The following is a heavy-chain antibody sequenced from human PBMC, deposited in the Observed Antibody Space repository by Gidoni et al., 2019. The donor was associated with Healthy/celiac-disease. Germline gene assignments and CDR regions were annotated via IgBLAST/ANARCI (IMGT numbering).Heavy chain of an antibody. CDR3: ARVRGGSSGWYDY. J-gene: IGHJ4*02. D-gene: IGHD6-19*01. V-gene: IGHV3-33*01. CDR1: VFPFSRYG. CDR2: IWYDGSNK. Sequence: QVQLVESGGGVVQPGRSLSLSCAASVFPFSRYGMHWVRQAPGKGLEWVAVIWYDGSNKYYADSVKGRFTISRDNSKNTLYLQMNSLRAEDTAVYYCARVRGGSSGWYDYWGQGTLVTVSS.